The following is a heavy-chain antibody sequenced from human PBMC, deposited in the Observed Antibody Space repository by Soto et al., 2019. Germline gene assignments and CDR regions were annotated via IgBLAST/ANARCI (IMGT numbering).Heavy chain of an antibody. D-gene: IGHD6-13*01. CDR1: GYTFITND. V-gene: IGHV1-8*01. CDR3: ARGGPAAWFDR. Sequence: VSVKVSCKASGYTFITNDINWVRQASGQGLEWMGWMKPSTGDSGSDPDFQGRITMTRDTATSTAYMELSSLKFEDTAVYYCARGGPAAWFDRWGQGSLVTVSS. J-gene: IGHJ5*02. CDR2: MKPSTGDS.